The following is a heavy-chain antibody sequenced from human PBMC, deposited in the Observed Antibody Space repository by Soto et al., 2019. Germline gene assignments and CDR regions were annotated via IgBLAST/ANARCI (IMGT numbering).Heavy chain of an antibody. Sequence: GGSLRLSCAASGFTFSSYGMHWVRQAPGKGLEWVAVISYDGSNKYYADSVKGRFTISRDNSKNTLYLQMNSLRAEDTAVYYCAKEVIVGATPNYGMDVWGQGTTVTVSS. CDR2: ISYDGSNK. V-gene: IGHV3-30*18. CDR3: AKEVIVGATPNYGMDV. D-gene: IGHD1-26*01. J-gene: IGHJ6*02. CDR1: GFTFSSYG.